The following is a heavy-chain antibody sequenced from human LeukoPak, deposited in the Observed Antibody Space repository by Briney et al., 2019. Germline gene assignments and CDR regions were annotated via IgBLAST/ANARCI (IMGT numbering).Heavy chain of an antibody. CDR3: AKGGRVAAASEVDY. CDR2: TSGSGTTT. D-gene: IGHD6-13*01. V-gene: IGHV3-23*01. J-gene: IGHJ4*02. CDR1: GFTFSSYA. Sequence: GASLRLSCAASGFTFSSYAMNWVRQAPGKGLEWVSTTSGSGTTTHHADSVKGRFTISRDNSKSTLYLQINSLRAEDTAIYYCAKGGRVAAASEVDYWGQGTLVTVSS.